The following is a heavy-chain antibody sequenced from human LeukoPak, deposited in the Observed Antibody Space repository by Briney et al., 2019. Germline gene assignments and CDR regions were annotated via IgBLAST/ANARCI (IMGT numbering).Heavy chain of an antibody. V-gene: IGHV3-21*01. CDR1: GFTFSSYE. CDR3: ARAPGYLYYYYGMDV. J-gene: IGHJ6*02. D-gene: IGHD6-25*01. Sequence: GGSLRLSCAASGFTFSSYEMNWVRQAPGKGLEWVSSISSSSSYIYYADSVKGRFTISRDNAKNSLYLQMNSLRAEDTAVYYCARAPGYLYYYYGMDVWGQGTTVTVSS. CDR2: ISSSSSYI.